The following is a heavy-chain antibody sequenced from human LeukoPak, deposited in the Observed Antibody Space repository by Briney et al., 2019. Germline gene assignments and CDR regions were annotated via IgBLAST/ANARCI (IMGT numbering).Heavy chain of an antibody. D-gene: IGHD2-21*02. J-gene: IGHJ4*02. Sequence: PSETMSLTCTVSGGSISSSSYYWGWIRQPPGKGLEWIGSVYYSGSTYYNPSLKSRVTISVDTSKNQFSLKLSSVTAADTAVYYCARQPLGDSDDYWGQGTLVTVSS. CDR3: ARQPLGDSDDY. CDR2: VYYSGST. CDR1: GGSISSSSYY. V-gene: IGHV4-39*01.